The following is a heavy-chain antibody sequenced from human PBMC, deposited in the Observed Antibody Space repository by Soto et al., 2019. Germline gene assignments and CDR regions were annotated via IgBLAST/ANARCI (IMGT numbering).Heavy chain of an antibody. Sequence: QVQLVESGGGVVQPGRSLRLSCAASGFTFSSYGMHWVRQAPSKGLEWVAVISYDGSNKYYADSVKGRFTISRDNSKNTLYLQMNSLRAEDTAASYCASAFRVVVVAAPLDYWGQGTLVTVSS. CDR3: ASAFRVVVVAAPLDY. D-gene: IGHD2-15*01. CDR1: GFTFSSYG. J-gene: IGHJ4*02. CDR2: ISYDGSNK. V-gene: IGHV3-30*03.